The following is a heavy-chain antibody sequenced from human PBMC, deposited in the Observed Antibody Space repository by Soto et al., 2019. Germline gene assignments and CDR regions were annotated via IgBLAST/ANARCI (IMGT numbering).Heavy chain of an antibody. CDR1: GGSISSYY. CDR3: ARDGPAVPYGMDV. V-gene: IGHV4-59*01. Sequence: SETLSLTCTVSGGSISSYYWSWIRQPPGKGLEWIGYIYYSGSTNYNPSLKSRVTISVDTSKNQFSLKLSSVTAADTAVYHCARDGPAVPYGMDVWGQGTTVTVSS. J-gene: IGHJ6*02. CDR2: IYYSGST.